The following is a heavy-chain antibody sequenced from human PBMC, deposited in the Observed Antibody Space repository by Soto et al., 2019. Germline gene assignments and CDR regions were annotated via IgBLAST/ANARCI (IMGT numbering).Heavy chain of an antibody. CDR3: ARSRVSTPRLEDPFDI. CDR1: GYSFPTYW. J-gene: IGHJ3*02. V-gene: IGHV5-51*01. CDR2: IYPGDSDS. Sequence: GESLKISCKGSGYSFPTYWLAWVRQTPGRGLEYMGIIYPGDSDSRYSPAVQGQVTISADKSINTAYLQWTSLMASDTAIYYCARSRVSTPRLEDPFDIWGQGTMVTVSS. D-gene: IGHD5-12*01.